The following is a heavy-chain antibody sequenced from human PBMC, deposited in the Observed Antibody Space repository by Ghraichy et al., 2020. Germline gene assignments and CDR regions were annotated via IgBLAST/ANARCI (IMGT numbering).Heavy chain of an antibody. Sequence: GGSLRLSCAASGFTVSSNYMSWVRQAPGKGLEWVSDIYGGDRTHYADYVTGRFTISKHNSKNTLYLQLNSLRAEENAVYYCASDGSPGLNSGYDLFTFEIGGQGTIVTVSS. D-gene: IGHD5-12*01. V-gene: IGHV3-53*01. CDR1: GFTVSSNY. CDR2: IYGGDRT. J-gene: IGHJ3*02. CDR3: ASDGSPGLNSGYDLFTFEI.